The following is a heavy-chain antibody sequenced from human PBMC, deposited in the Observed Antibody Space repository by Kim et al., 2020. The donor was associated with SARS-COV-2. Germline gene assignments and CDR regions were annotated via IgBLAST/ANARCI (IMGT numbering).Heavy chain of an antibody. J-gene: IGHJ4*02. D-gene: IGHD2-2*01. CDR1: GGSISSYY. CDR3: ESAGFSSTSAAGD. CDR2: IYYSGST. V-gene: IGHV4-59*13. Sequence: SETLSLTCTVSGGSISSYYWSWIRQPPGKGLEWIGYIYYSGSTNSNPSLKCRVTISVDTSKNQFSLMLSSVTAAYTAVYYCESAGFSSTSAAGDWGQGTLVTVS.